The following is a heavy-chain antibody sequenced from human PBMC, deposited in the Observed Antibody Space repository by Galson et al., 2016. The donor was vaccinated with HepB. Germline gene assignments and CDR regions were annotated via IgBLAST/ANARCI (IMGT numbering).Heavy chain of an antibody. D-gene: IGHD3-10*02. V-gene: IGHV2-5*01. CDR3: AQSVRPGPVTHTPNRHFDP. CDR2: IHWNEDV. J-gene: IGHJ5*02. Sequence: PALVKPTQPLTLTCTFSGFSLKTPDVAVGWIRQPPGKALEWLGLIHWNEDVRYNTSLKNRLTIAKGPSGDQVVLTMTNMDPVDTATYYCAQSVRPGPVTHTPNRHFDPWGHGLLVTVSS. CDR1: GFSLKTPDVA.